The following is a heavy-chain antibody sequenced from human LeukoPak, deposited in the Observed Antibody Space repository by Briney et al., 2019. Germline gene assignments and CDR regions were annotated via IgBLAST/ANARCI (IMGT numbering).Heavy chain of an antibody. V-gene: IGHV1-8*02. Sequence: ASVKVSRKASGYTFTSYDINWVRQATGQGLEWMGCMNINSGNTGYAQKFQGRVTMTRNTSRSTAYMELSSMRSEDTAVYYCARGRTVVRGVNELGYWGQGTLVTVSS. CDR2: MNINSGNT. J-gene: IGHJ4*02. D-gene: IGHD3-10*01. CDR3: ARGRTVVRGVNELGY. CDR1: GYTFTSYD.